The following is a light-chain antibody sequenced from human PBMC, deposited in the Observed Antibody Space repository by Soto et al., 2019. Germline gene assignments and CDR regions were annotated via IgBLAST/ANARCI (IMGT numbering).Light chain of an antibody. CDR2: DVS. CDR3: SSYTSSSTLGV. J-gene: IGLJ1*01. V-gene: IGLV2-14*01. CDR1: SSDVGGYNY. Sequence: QSVLTQPASVSGSPGQSITISCTGTSSDVGGYNYVSWYQQHPGKAPKLMIYDVSNRPSGVPNRFSGSRSGNTASLTISGLQAEDEADYYCSSYTSSSTLGVFGTGTKLTVL.